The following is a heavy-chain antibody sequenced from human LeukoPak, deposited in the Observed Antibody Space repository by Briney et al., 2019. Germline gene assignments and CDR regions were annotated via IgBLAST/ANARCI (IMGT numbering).Heavy chain of an antibody. CDR1: GFTFTSSA. CDR3: ARGTYSSSLGWFDP. J-gene: IGHJ5*02. CDR2: INAGNGNT. D-gene: IGHD6-6*01. V-gene: IGHV1-3*01. Sequence: GTSVKVSCKASGFTFTSSAMHWVRQAPGQRLEWMGWINAGNGNTKYSQKFQGRVTITRDTSASTAYMELGSLRSEDTAVYYCARGTYSSSLGWFDPWGQGTLVTVSS.